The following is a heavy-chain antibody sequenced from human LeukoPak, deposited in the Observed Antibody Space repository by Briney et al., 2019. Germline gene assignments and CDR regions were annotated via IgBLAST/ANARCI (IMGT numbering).Heavy chain of an antibody. J-gene: IGHJ4*02. CDR2: ISTYKGHT. V-gene: IGHV1-18*01. Sequence: ASVKVSCKASGYTFTNYGITWVRRAPGQGLEWMGWISTYKGHTNYAQNLQGRVTMTTDRSTSTAYMELRSLRSDDTAVYYCARGETGYSSGWYSDYWGQGTLVTVSS. CDR3: ARGETGYSSGWYSDY. CDR1: GYTFTNYG. D-gene: IGHD6-19*01.